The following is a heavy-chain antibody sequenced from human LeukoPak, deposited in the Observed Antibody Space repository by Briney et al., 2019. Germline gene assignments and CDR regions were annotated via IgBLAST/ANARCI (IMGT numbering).Heavy chain of an antibody. D-gene: IGHD1-14*01. J-gene: IGHJ4*02. CDR1: GGPINGYY. CDR2: MYSSGST. V-gene: IGHV4-59*01. CDR3: ARGRVVGNTGYYFDY. Sequence: PSETLSLTCTVSGGPINGYYWSWIRLPPGKGLEWIGYMYSSGSTNYNPSLRSRVAISVDTSKSQFSLKLDSVTAADSAVYYCARGRVVGNTGYYFDYWGQGVLVTVSS.